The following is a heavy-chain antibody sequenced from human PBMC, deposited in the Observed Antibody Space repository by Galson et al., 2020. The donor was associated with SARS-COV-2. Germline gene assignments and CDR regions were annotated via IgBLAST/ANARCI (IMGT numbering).Heavy chain of an antibody. J-gene: IGHJ4*02. CDR2: ISFDGKNE. Sequence: GGSLRLSCAASGFTFTLHPMHWVRQAPGKGLEWVAVISFDGKNEFYADSVKGRFTISRDNSKSILYLQMNSLRAEDTALYYCVRDMLGEKLEPDYWGEGILVTVSS. CDR3: VRDMLGEKLEPDY. D-gene: IGHD3-10*02. V-gene: IGHV3-30*17. CDR1: GFTFTLHP.